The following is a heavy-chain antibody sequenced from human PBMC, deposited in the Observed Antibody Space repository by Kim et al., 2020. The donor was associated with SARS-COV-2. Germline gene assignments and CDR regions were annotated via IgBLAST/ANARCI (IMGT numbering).Heavy chain of an antibody. CDR1: GFTFSSYW. J-gene: IGHJ4*02. CDR3: YFYYDSSAPGGH. D-gene: IGHD3-22*01. CDR2: INSDGSTT. V-gene: IGHV3-74*01. Sequence: GGSLRLSCAASGFTFSSYWMNWVRQAPGKGLVWVSVINSDGSTTNYADSVKGRFTISRDNAKNTLYLQMNRLRAEDTAVYYCYFYYDSSAPGGHWGQGTLVTVSS.